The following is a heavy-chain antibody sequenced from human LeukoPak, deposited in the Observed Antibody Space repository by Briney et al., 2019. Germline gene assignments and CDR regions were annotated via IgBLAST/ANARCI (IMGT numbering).Heavy chain of an antibody. CDR2: IYYSGST. J-gene: IGHJ6*03. V-gene: IGHV4-39*01. D-gene: IGHD4-23*01. CDR3: ASHGGGNNYYYYYMDV. CDR1: GGSISSSSYY. Sequence: SETLSLTCTVSGGSISSSSYYWGWIRQPPGKGLEWIGSIYYSGSTYYNPSLKSRVTISVDTSKNQFSLKLSSVTAADTAVYYCASHGGGNNYYYYYMDVWGKGTTVTVSS.